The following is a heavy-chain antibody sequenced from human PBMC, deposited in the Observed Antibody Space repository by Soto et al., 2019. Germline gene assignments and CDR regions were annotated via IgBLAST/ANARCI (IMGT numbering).Heavy chain of an antibody. Sequence: EVQLLESGGGLAQPGGSLRLSCAASGFTYSSYAMSWVRQSPGKGLEWVAGITVSPTGTYYADSVKGRFTISRDNSKNALYLKRNSLRADDTAGFFCARALPAGIKGAWFAPWGQGTPVTVSS. J-gene: IGHJ5*02. CDR1: GFTYSSYA. V-gene: IGHV3-23*01. CDR3: ARALPAGIKGAWFAP. CDR2: ITVSPTGT. D-gene: IGHD2-2*01.